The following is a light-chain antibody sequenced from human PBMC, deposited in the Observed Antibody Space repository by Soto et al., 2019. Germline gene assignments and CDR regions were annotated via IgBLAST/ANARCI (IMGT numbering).Light chain of an antibody. J-gene: IGLJ3*02. Sequence: QSVLTQPPSVSGAPGQRVTISCTGSSSNIGAGYDVHWYQQLPGTSPKPLISGNSNRPSGVPDRFSGSKSGTSASLAITGLQAGDEADYYCQSYDSSLSGSVFGGGTKLTVL. CDR3: QSYDSSLSGSV. CDR1: SSNIGAGYD. CDR2: GNS. V-gene: IGLV1-40*01.